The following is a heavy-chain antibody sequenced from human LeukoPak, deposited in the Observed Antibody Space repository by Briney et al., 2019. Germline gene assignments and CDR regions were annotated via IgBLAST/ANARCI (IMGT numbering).Heavy chain of an antibody. V-gene: IGHV4-34*01. J-gene: IGHJ4*02. D-gene: IGHD3-16*02. CDR1: GGSFSGYY. Sequence: SETLSLTCAVYGGSFSGYYWSWIRQPPGKGLEWIGEINHSGSTNYNPSLKSRVTISVDTSKNQFSLKLSSVTAADTAVYYCARSVGYYDYVWGSYRYAYYFDYWGQGTLVTVSS. CDR2: INHSGST. CDR3: ARSVGYYDYVWGSYRYAYYFDY.